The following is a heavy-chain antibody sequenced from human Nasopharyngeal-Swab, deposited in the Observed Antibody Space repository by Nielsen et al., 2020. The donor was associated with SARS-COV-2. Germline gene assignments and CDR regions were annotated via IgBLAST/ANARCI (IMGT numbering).Heavy chain of an antibody. J-gene: IGHJ4*02. CDR3: TRCGGGCYSGRDY. CDR1: GFTFSDSA. CDR2: VRSKGNNYAT. Sequence: GESLKISCAASGFTFSDSAIHWVGQASGKGREWVGRVRSKGNNYATAYSASVKGRFIIFRDDPTNTAYLQMNSLKTEDTAMYYCTRCGGGCYSGRDYWGQGTLVTVSS. V-gene: IGHV3-73*01. D-gene: IGHD2-15*01.